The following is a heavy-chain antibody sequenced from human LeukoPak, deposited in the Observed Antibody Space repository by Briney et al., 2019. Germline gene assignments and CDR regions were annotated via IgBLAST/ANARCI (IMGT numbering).Heavy chain of an antibody. Sequence: GGSLRLSCAASGITFSSYAMSWVRQAPGKGLEWVSAISGSGVSTYYADSVKGRFTISRDNSKNMLYLQMNSLRAEDTAVYYCAKAGGINYYDSSGYYRYWGQGTLVIVSS. CDR2: ISGSGVST. D-gene: IGHD3-22*01. J-gene: IGHJ4*02. V-gene: IGHV3-23*01. CDR1: GITFSSYA. CDR3: AKAGGINYYDSSGYYRY.